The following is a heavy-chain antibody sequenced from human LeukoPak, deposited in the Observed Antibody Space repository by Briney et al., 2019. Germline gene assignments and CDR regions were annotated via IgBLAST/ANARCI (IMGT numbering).Heavy chain of an antibody. V-gene: IGHV5-51*01. Sequence: TGESLKISCKGFGYTFTYYWFGWVRQMPGKGLEWMGVIYPGDTRTRYSPSFQGQVTISADKSLSTAYLQWSSLKASDTAMYYWACRDLRSTFSGPWGQGTLVTVSS. D-gene: IGHD6-13*01. J-gene: IGHJ5*02. CDR3: ACRDLRSTFSGP. CDR2: IYPGDTRT. CDR1: GYTFTYYW.